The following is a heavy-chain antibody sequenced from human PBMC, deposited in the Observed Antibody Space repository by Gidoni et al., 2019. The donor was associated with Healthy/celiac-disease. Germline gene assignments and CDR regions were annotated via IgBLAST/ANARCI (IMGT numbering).Heavy chain of an antibody. J-gene: IGHJ5*02. D-gene: IGHD3-3*01. Sequence: EVQLLESGGGLVQPGGSLRLSCAASGFTFSSYAMSWVRQAPGKGLEWVSAISGSGGSTYYADSVKGRFTISRDNSKNTLYLQMNSLRAEDTAVYYCAKDYDFWSGYPMGWFDPWGQGTLVTVSS. V-gene: IGHV3-23*01. CDR2: ISGSGGST. CDR3: AKDYDFWSGYPMGWFDP. CDR1: GFTFSSYA.